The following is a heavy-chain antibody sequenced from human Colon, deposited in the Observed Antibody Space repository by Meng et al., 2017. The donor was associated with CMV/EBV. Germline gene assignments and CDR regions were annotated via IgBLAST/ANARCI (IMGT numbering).Heavy chain of an antibody. Sequence: GESLKISCAASGFSVTSSHLRWVRQAPGKGLEWVSFIDGSGNPDYANSVRGRFTTSRDKSKNILYLQMTSLRADDSAVYYCVGRLRPDVWGQGTTVTVSS. CDR1: GFSVTSSH. J-gene: IGHJ6*02. CDR2: IDGSGNP. CDR3: VGRLRPDV. V-gene: IGHV3-53*01. D-gene: IGHD2-21*01.